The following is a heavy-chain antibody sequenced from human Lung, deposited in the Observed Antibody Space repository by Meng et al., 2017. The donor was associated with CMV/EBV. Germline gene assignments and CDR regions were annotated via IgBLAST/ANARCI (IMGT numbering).Heavy chain of an antibody. J-gene: IGHJ5*02. CDR1: GFGFTTYW. CDR3: AKSASPLLFSPPNWFDP. CDR2: IFPGDADT. V-gene: IGHV5-51*01. Sequence: GEXXKISCKGSGFGFTTYWIGWVRQMPGKGLEWMGIIFPGDADTRYSPSFQGQVTISADKSISTAYLQWSSLKASDTAIYYCAKSASPLLFSPPNWFDPWGQGXLVTVSS. D-gene: IGHD2-21*02.